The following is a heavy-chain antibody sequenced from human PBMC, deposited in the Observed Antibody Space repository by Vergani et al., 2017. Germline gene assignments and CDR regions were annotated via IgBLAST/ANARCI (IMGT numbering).Heavy chain of an antibody. V-gene: IGHV4-59*08. CDR1: GCSISSYY. CDR2: IYYSGST. Sequence: QVQLQASGPGLVKPSATLSLTCTVSGCSISSYYWSWIRQPPGKGLEWIGYIYYSGSTNYNPSLKSRVTISVDTSKNQFALKLSSVTAADTAVYYCARHDSGTTIQFDYWGQGTLVTVSS. D-gene: IGHD1-7*01. J-gene: IGHJ4*02. CDR3: ARHDSGTTIQFDY.